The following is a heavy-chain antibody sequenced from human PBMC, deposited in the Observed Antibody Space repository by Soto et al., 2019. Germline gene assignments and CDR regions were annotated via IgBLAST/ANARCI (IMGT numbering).Heavy chain of an antibody. J-gene: IGHJ4*02. CDR2: IWYDGTNK. D-gene: IGHD2-21*01. CDR3: AKDRGGGAVVPDY. Sequence: QVQLVESGGGVVQPGRSLRLSCAASGFSFTTYGMHWVRQAPGEGLEWVAVIWYDGTNKYYADSVKGRFTISRDTSKNTVYLQMNGREAENTAVYYCAKDRGGGAVVPDYWGQGTLVTVSS. CDR1: GFSFTTYG. V-gene: IGHV3-33*06.